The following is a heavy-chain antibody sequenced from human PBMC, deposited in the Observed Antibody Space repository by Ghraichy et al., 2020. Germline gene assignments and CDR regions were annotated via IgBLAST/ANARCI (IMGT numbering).Heavy chain of an antibody. CDR1: GGSISSYY. Sequence: SETLSLTCTVSGGSISSYYWSWIRQPAGKGLEWIGRIYTSGSTNYNPSFKSRVTMSVDTSKNQFSLKLSSVTAADTAVYYCARDELGGDLNNWFDPWGQGTLVTVSS. D-gene: IGHD3-16*01. CDR2: IYTSGST. V-gene: IGHV4-4*07. CDR3: ARDELGGDLNNWFDP. J-gene: IGHJ5*02.